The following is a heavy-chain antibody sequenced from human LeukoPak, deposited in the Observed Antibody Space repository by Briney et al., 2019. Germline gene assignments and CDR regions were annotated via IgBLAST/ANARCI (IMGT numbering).Heavy chain of an antibody. CDR2: SSGCGSIT. D-gene: IGHD1-26*01. V-gene: IGHV3-23*01. CDR3: ARGSWHEDY. CDR1: GFTSSSYV. J-gene: IGHJ4*02. Sequence: GGSLRLSCAASGFTSSSYVMSWVRQAPGKGLEWVSASSGCGSITYYADSVKGRFTISRDNSNNTLYLQMNSLRAEDTAVYYCARGSWHEDYWGQGTLVTVSS.